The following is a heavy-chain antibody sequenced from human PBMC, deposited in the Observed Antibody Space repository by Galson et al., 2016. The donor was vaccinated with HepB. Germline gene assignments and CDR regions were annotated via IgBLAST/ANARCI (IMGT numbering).Heavy chain of an antibody. CDR2: IRSKAYGGTT. CDR1: GFTFGDYA. CDR3: TRDFDYYGSGTPLYWYFDL. D-gene: IGHD3-10*01. J-gene: IGHJ2*01. Sequence: SLRLSCAASGFTFGDYAMSWFRQAPGKGLEWVGFIRSKAYGGTTEYAASVKGRFTISRDDSKSIAYLQMNSLKTEDTAVYYCTRDFDYYGSGTPLYWYFDLWGRGTLVTVSS. V-gene: IGHV3-49*03.